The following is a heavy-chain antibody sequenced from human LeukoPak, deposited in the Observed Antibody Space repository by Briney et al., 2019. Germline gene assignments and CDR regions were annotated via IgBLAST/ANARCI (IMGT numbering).Heavy chain of an antibody. CDR3: ARTMVYGMDV. CDR2: IYYSGST. D-gene: IGHD4/OR15-4a*01. Sequence: SETLSLTCTVSGGSISSYYWSWVRQPAGKGLEWIGYIYYSGSTNYNPSLKSRVTISVDTSKNQFSLKLSSVTAADTAVYYCARTMVYGMDVWGQGTTVTVSS. J-gene: IGHJ6*02. CDR1: GGSISSYY. V-gene: IGHV4-59*01.